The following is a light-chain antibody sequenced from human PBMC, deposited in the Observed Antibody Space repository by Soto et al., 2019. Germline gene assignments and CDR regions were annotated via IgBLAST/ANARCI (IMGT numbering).Light chain of an antibody. J-gene: IGKJ1*01. CDR2: KAS. Sequence: DIQMTQSPSTLSASVRARVIVNCRASQSISSWLAWYQQKSGKAPKLLIYKASSLESGVPSRFSGSGSGTEFTLTISSLQPDDFATYYCQHYNSYSEAFGQGTKVDIK. V-gene: IGKV1-5*03. CDR1: QSISSW. CDR3: QHYNSYSEA.